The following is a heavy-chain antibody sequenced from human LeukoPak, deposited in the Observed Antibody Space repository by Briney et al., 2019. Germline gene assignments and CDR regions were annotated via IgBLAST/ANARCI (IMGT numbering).Heavy chain of an antibody. V-gene: IGHV1-18*01. CDR2: ISPDSGNT. CDR3: ARDFFNGYYYDTSGYYDRYFDY. D-gene: IGHD3-22*01. CDR1: GYTFNTYG. Sequence: ASVKVSCKASGYTFNTYGISWVRQAPGQGLEWMGWISPDSGNTDFAGKFQGRVTMTTDTSTSTAYMEMRRLRSDDTAVYYCARDFFNGYYYDTSGYYDRYFDYWGQGTLVTVSS. J-gene: IGHJ4*02.